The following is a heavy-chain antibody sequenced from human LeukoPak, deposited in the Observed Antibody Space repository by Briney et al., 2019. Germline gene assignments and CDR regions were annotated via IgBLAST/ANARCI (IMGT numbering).Heavy chain of an antibody. CDR1: GGSISSSSYY. CDR3: ARALVGTTEDYFDY. V-gene: IGHV4-39*07. J-gene: IGHJ4*02. CDR2: IYYSGST. Sequence: PSETLSLTCTVSGGSISSSSYYWGWIRQPPGKGLEWIGSIYYSGSTYYNPSLKSRVTISVDTSKNQFSLKLSSVTAADTAVYYCARALVGTTEDYFDYWGQGTLVTVSS. D-gene: IGHD1-14*01.